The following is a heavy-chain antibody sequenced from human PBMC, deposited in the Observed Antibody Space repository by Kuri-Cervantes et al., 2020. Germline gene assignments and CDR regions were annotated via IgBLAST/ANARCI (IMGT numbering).Heavy chain of an antibody. J-gene: IGHJ4*02. V-gene: IGHV3-74*01. D-gene: IGHD6-19*01. CDR3: AKVLAVAGGGELDY. Sequence: GESLKISCAASGFTFSSYWMHWVRQAPGKGLVWVSRINSDGSSTSYADSVKGRFTISRDNAKNTLYLQMNSLRAEDTAVYYCAKVLAVAGGGELDYWGQGTLVTVSS. CDR2: INSDGSST. CDR1: GFTFSSYW.